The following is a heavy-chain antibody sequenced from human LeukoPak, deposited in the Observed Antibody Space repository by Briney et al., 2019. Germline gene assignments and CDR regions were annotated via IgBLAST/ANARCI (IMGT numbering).Heavy chain of an antibody. Sequence: GASVRVSCKASGYTFTTYDLNWVRQAAGHGLEWMGWMNPNTGNTHYAQKFQGRVTFTRNTSINTAYMVLSSLTSDDTAVYFCARPQRQWDHNWFAPWGQGTLVTVSS. CDR2: MNPNTGNT. CDR1: GYTFTTYD. J-gene: IGHJ5*02. D-gene: IGHD1-26*01. V-gene: IGHV1-8*03. CDR3: ARPQRQWDHNWFAP.